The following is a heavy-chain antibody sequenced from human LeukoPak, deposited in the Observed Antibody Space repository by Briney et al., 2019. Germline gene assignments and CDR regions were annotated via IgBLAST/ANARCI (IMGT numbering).Heavy chain of an antibody. CDR2: IYYSGST. Sequence: PSETLSLTCTVSGGSISSYYWGWICQPPGKGLEYIGSIYYSGSTYYNPSLKSRLTISVDTSKNQFSLKLSSVTAADTAVYYCARQGENYSSFDYWGQGTLVTVSS. D-gene: IGHD1-7*01. J-gene: IGHJ4*02. CDR3: ARQGENYSSFDY. CDR1: GGSISSYY. V-gene: IGHV4-39*01.